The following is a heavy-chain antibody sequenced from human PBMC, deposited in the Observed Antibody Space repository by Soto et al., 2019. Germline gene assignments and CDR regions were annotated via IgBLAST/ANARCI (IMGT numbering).Heavy chain of an antibody. CDR3: ARGFQDWFDP. Sequence: PSETLSLTCTVSGGTISSGDYYWSWIRLPLGKGLACIAYIYYCGSTYYNQSLKRRRTISVDTSKNQYALKLSSVTAADTAVYYCARGFQDWFDPWGQGTLVT. CDR2: IYYCGST. CDR1: GGTISSGDYY. J-gene: IGHJ5*02. V-gene: IGHV4-30-4*01.